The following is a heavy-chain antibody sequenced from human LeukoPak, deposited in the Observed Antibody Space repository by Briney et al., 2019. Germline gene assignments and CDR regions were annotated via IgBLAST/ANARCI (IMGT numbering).Heavy chain of an antibody. J-gene: IGHJ5*02. V-gene: IGHV3-21*01. CDR1: GFTFSSYS. CDR2: IISSSSYI. CDR3: ARDRYCSSTSCYSNWFDP. Sequence: GGSLRLSCAASGFTFSSYSMNWVRQAPGKGLEWVSSIISSSSYIYYADSVKGRFTISRDNAKNSLYLQMNSLRAEDTAVYYCARDRYCSSTSCYSNWFDPWGQGTLATVSS. D-gene: IGHD2-2*01.